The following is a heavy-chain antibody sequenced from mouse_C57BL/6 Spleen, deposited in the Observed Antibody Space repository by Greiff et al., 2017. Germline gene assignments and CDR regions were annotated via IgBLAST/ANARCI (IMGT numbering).Heavy chain of an antibody. CDR3: AITTVVARAMDY. V-gene: IGHV1-22*01. CDR1: GYTFTDYN. J-gene: IGHJ4*01. Sequence: VQLKQSGPELVKPGASVKMSCKASGYTFTDYNMHWVKQSHGKSLEWIGYINPNNGGTSYNQKFKGKATLTVNKSSSTAYMELRSLTSEDSAVYYCAITTVVARAMDYWGQGTSVTVSS. D-gene: IGHD1-1*01. CDR2: INPNNGGT.